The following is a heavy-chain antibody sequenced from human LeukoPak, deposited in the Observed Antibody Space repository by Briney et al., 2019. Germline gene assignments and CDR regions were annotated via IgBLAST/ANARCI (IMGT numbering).Heavy chain of an antibody. CDR3: ARRGYCGGDCYSDY. J-gene: IGHJ4*02. V-gene: IGHV5-51*01. CDR1: GYSFTSYW. Sequence: GESLKISCNVSGYSFTSYWIGWVRQMPGKGLEWMGIIAPGHSDPRSSPSSQGQVTISDDKSISTAFLQWSSLKASDTAMYYCARRGYCGGDCYSDYWGQGTLVTVSS. CDR2: IAPGHSDP. D-gene: IGHD2-21*01.